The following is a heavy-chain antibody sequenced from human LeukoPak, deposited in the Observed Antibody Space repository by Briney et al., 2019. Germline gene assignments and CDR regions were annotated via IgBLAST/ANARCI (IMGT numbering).Heavy chain of an antibody. Sequence: ASVKVSCKASGYTFTSYGISWVRQAPGQGLEWMGWISAYNGNTNYAQKLQGRVTMTTDTSTSTAYMELRSLRSEDTAVYYCARAVSRITMVRGVFEGFDPWGQGTLVTVSS. J-gene: IGHJ5*02. D-gene: IGHD3-10*01. CDR1: GYTFTSYG. CDR2: ISAYNGNT. CDR3: ARAVSRITMVRGVFEGFDP. V-gene: IGHV1-18*01.